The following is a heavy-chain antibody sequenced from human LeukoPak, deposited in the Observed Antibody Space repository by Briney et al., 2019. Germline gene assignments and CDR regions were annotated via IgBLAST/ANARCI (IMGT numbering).Heavy chain of an antibody. V-gene: IGHV3-21*01. J-gene: IGHJ6*03. D-gene: IGHD5-12*01. CDR3: ARVLLWLRVNYYYYYMDV. CDR1: GFTFSSYS. Sequence: GGSLRLSCAASGFTFSSYSMNWVRQAPGKGLEWVSSISSSSSYIYYADSVKGRFTISRDNAKNSLYLQMNSLRAEDTAVYYCARVLLWLRVNYYYYYMDVWGKGTTVTISS. CDR2: ISSSSSYI.